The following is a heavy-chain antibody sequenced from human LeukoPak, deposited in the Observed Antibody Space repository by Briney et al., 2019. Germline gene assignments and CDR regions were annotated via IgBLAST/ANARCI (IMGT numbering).Heavy chain of an antibody. Sequence: ASVKVSCKASGYTFTGYYMHWVRQAPGQGLEWMGRINPNSGGTNYAQKFQGRVTMTRDTSISTAYMELSRLRSDDTAVYYCARVPYYYDSSVFDPWGQGTLVTVSS. CDR3: ARVPYYYDSSVFDP. J-gene: IGHJ5*02. D-gene: IGHD3-22*01. CDR2: INPNSGGT. V-gene: IGHV1-2*06. CDR1: GYTFTGYY.